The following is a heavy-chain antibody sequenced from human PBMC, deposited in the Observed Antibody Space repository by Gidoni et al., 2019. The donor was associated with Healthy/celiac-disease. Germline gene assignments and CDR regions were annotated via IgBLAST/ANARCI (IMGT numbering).Heavy chain of an antibody. Sequence: QVQLQQWGAGLLKPSETRSLTCAVYGGSFSGYYWSWIRQPPGKGREGIGEINHSGSTNDNPALKRRVTISVDTYKNQFSLKLSSVTAADTAVYCGARGLTYYGAGSYNYWGQGTLVTVSS. CDR3: ARGLTYYGAGSYNY. V-gene: IGHV4-34*01. CDR2: INHSGST. J-gene: IGHJ4*02. CDR1: GGSFSGYY. D-gene: IGHD3-10*01.